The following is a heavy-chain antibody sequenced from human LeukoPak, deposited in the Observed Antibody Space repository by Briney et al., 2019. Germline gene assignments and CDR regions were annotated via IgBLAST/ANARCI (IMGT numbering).Heavy chain of an antibody. CDR2: ISGSGGST. CDR1: GFTFSSYA. V-gene: IGHV3-23*01. J-gene: IGHJ4*02. CDR3: ASDTYSSSWPDY. D-gene: IGHD6-13*01. Sequence: GGFLGLSCAASGFTFSSYAMSWVRQAPGKGLEWVSAISGSGGSTYYADSVKGRFTISRDNSKNTLYLQMNSLRAEDTAVYYCASDTYSSSWPDYWGQGTLVTVSS.